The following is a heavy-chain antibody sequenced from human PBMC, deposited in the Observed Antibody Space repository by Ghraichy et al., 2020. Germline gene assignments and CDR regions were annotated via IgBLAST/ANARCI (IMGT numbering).Heavy chain of an antibody. V-gene: IGHV3-9*03. CDR1: GFTFDDYA. J-gene: IGHJ5*02. Sequence: GGSLRLSCAASGFTFDDYAMHWVRQAPGKGLEWVSGISWNSGSIGYADSVKGRFTISRDNAKNSLYLQMNSLRAEDMALYYCAKDIRGSYYDSSGYDSWGQGTLVTVSP. CDR2: ISWNSGSI. D-gene: IGHD3-22*01. CDR3: AKDIRGSYYDSSGYDS.